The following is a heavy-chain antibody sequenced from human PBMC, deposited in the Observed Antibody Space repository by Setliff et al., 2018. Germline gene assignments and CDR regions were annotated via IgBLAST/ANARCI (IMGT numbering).Heavy chain of an antibody. CDR3: ARLGRNNSAPPGDY. CDR2: IYPGDSHT. V-gene: IGHV5-51*01. Sequence: PGESLKISCKASGYSFPSYWIGWVRQVPGKGLEWMGIIYPGDSHTRYSPSFQGQVTISADKSILTAFLQWTYLKASDSAMYYCARLGRNNSAPPGDYWGQGTQVTVSS. J-gene: IGHJ4*02. D-gene: IGHD6-25*01. CDR1: GYSFPSYW.